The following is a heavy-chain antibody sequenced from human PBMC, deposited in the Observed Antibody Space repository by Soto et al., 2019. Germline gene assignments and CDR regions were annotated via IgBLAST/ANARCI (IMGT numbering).Heavy chain of an antibody. CDR2: IITMYKSP. CDR3: ARGTRDCSPSSCHSPQGSFRYDMDV. D-gene: IGHD2-2*01. CDR1: GGTFTSYA. V-gene: IGHV1-69*01. J-gene: IGHJ6*02. Sequence: QVQLVQSGAEVQKPGSSVKVSCKASGGTFTSYAIIWVRQAPGQGLEWMGGIITMYKSPTYAQKFRGRLTITADGSTRTAYMDLGSLRPEDSAESYCARGTRDCSPSSCHSPQGSFRYDMDVWGPGTTVTVSS.